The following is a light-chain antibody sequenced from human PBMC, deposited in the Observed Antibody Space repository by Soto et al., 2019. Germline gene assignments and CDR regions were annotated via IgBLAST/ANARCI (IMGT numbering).Light chain of an antibody. CDR3: QQLNSYPLT. J-gene: IGKJ4*01. CDR1: QGISTY. Sequence: IHLTQSPCFRTATLGERVTMTLRASQGISTYLAWYQQKPGKAPKLLIYAASTLQSGVPSRFSGSGSGTEFTLTISSLQPEDFATYYCQQLNSYPLTFGGGTKVDIK. CDR2: AAS. V-gene: IGKV1-9*01.